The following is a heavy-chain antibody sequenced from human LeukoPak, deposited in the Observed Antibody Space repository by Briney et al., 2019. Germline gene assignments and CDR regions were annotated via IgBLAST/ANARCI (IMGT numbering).Heavy chain of an antibody. CDR2: INTDGSST. J-gene: IGHJ4*02. D-gene: IGHD2-2*01. CDR3: ARGLQLVDF. CDR1: GFTFSNFW. V-gene: IGHV3-74*01. Sequence: GGSLRLSCAASGFTFSNFWMHWVRQAPGKGLVWVSRINTDGSSTNYADSVKGRFTISRDNAKNTLYLQMNSLRAGDTAVYYCARGLQLVDFWGQGTLVTVSS.